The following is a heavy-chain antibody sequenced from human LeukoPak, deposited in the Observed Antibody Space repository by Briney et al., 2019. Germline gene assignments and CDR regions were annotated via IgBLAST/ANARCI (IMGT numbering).Heavy chain of an antibody. V-gene: IGHV3-30*18. CDR3: AKDPSSRWFFFDY. D-gene: IGHD6-13*01. CDR2: ISYDGSNK. J-gene: IGHJ4*02. Sequence: GGSLRLSCAASGFTFSSYGMHWVRQAPGKGLEWVAVISYDGSNKYYADSVKGRFTISRDNSKNTLYLQMNSLRAEDTAVYYCAKDPSSRWFFFDYWGQGTLVTVSS. CDR1: GFTFSSYG.